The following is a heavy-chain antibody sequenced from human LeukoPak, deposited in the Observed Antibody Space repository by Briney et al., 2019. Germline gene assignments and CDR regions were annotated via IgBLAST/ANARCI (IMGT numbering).Heavy chain of an antibody. CDR2: IRSKANSYAT. V-gene: IGHV3-73*01. CDR1: GFTFSGSG. D-gene: IGHD6-6*01. CDR3: TRPGSSTSDY. J-gene: IGHJ4*02. Sequence: PGGSLRLSCAASGFTFSGSGMHWVRQASGKGLEWVGRIRSKANSYATAYAASVKGRFTISRDDSKNTAHLQMNSLKTEDTAVYYCTRPGSSTSDYWGQGTLVTVSS.